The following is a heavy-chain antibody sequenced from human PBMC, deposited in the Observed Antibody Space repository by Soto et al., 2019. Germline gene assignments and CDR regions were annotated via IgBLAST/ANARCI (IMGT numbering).Heavy chain of an antibody. CDR3: ARDEIRQPTGYSSGWYYDYYGMDV. CDR1: GYTCTGYH. D-gene: IGHD6-19*01. V-gene: IGHV1-2*04. J-gene: IGHJ6*02. Sequence: QMQLVQSGAEVKKPGASVKVSCKASGYTCTGYHMHWVRQAPGQGLEWMGWINPNSAGTNYAQQFQGWVTMTRDTSISTAYMELSRRISDDTAVYSCARDEIRQPTGYSSGWYYDYYGMDVWGQGTTVTVSS. CDR2: INPNSAGT.